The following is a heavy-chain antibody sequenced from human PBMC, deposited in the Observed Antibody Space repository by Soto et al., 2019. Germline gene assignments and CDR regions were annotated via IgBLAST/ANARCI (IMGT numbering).Heavy chain of an antibody. CDR3: ARWDGRYYYYYGMDV. Sequence: GESLKISCKGSGYSFTSYWISWVRQMPGKGLEWMGRIDPSDSYTNYSPSFQGHVTISADKSISTAYLQWSSLKASDTAMYYCARWDGRYYYYYGMDVWGQGTMVTVSS. J-gene: IGHJ6*02. CDR2: IDPSDSYT. D-gene: IGHD1-26*01. V-gene: IGHV5-10-1*01. CDR1: GYSFTSYW.